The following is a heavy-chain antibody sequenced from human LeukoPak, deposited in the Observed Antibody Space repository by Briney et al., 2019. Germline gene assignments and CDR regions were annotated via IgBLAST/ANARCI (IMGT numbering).Heavy chain of an antibody. CDR1: GGSISSYY. CDR2: IYYSGSA. CDR3: ARDYYDSSGYYRYFDL. J-gene: IGHJ2*01. Sequence: SETLSLTCTVSGGSISSYYWSWIRQPPGKGLEWSGDIYYSGSANYNPSLKSRVTISVDTSKNQFSLKLSSVTAADTAVYYCARDYYDSSGYYRYFDLWGRGTLVTVSS. D-gene: IGHD3-22*01. V-gene: IGHV4-59*12.